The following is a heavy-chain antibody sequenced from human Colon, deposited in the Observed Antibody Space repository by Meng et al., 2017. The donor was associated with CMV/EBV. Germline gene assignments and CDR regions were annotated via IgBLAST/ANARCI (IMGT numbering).Heavy chain of an antibody. D-gene: IGHD2-2*01. CDR1: EYTFTAYF. Sequence: SCTGTEYTFTAYFVHWMRQAAGQGLEWVGIINPSGGDTNSAQKFQGRVTMTRDTSTSTVYLDLISLESEDAALYCCRTCSSTSCRDYWGQGTLVTVSS. CDR2: INPSGGDT. V-gene: IGHV1-46*01. J-gene: IGHJ4*02. CDR3: RTCSSTSCRDY.